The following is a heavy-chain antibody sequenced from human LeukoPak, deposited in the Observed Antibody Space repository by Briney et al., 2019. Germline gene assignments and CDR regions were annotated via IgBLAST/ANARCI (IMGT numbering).Heavy chain of an antibody. CDR3: VTDRYSDSAFGD. V-gene: IGHV3-74*01. CDR2: INTDGSVT. D-gene: IGHD1-26*01. Sequence: GGSLRLSCAASGITVSTFWMHWVRQAPGEGLVWVSRINTDGSVTNYADSVEGRFTISRDNAKNMLYLQMNDLRAEDTAVYYCVTDRYSDSAFGDWGQGTLVSVSS. J-gene: IGHJ4*02. CDR1: GITVSTFW.